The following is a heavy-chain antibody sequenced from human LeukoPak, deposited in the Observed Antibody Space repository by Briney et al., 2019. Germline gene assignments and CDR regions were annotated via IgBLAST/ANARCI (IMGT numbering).Heavy chain of an antibody. CDR2: ISSSSRTI. J-gene: IGHJ4*02. CDR3: ARRWNGGDY. CDR1: GFTFSSYS. D-gene: IGHD1-1*01. V-gene: IGHV3-48*01. Sequence: GGSLRLSCAASGFTFSSYSMNWVRQAPGKGLDWVSYISSSSRTIYYADSVRGRFSISRDNAKNSLYLQMNSLRAEDTAVYYCARRWNGGDYWGQGTLVTVSS.